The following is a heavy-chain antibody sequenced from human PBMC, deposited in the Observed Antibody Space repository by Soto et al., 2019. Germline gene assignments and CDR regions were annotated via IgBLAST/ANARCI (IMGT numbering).Heavy chain of an antibody. V-gene: IGHV3-30-3*01. CDR1: RFTFSSYA. CDR2: ISYDGSNK. J-gene: IGHJ4*02. CDR3: ARDRTAMVTFFDY. D-gene: IGHD5-18*01. Sequence: QVQLVESGGRVVQPGRSLRLSCAASRFTFSSYAMDWVRQAPGKWLEWVAVISYDGSNKYYADSVKGRFTISRDNSKNTLYLQMNSLRAEDTAVYYCARDRTAMVTFFDYWGQGTLVTVSS.